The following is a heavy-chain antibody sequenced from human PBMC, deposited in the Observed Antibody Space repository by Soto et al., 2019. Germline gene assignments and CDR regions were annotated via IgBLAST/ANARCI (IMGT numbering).Heavy chain of an antibody. V-gene: IGHV4-34*01. CDR2: VNHSGST. J-gene: IGHJ3*02. CDR3: ARGTPITLIVVVIPVFDI. Sequence: SETLSLTCAVYGGSFSGYYWSWIRQPQGKGREWIGEVNHSGSTNYNPSLKTRVTISVDTSKNQFSLTLSSVTAADTAVYYCARGTPITLIVVVIPVFDIWGQGTRAT. D-gene: IGHD3-22*01. CDR1: GGSFSGYY.